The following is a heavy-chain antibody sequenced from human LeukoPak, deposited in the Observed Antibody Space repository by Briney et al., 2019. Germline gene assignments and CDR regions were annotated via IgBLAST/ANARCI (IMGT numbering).Heavy chain of an antibody. CDR1: GFTFSSYS. D-gene: IGHD3-9*01. Sequence: KTGGSLRLSCAASGFTFSSYSMNWVRQAPGKGLEWVSSISSSSSYIHYADSVKGRFTISRDNAKNSLYLQMNSLRAEDTAVYYCARETNYDILTGYYKSDAFDIWGQGTMVTVSS. CDR3: ARETNYDILTGYYKSDAFDI. CDR2: ISSSSSYI. J-gene: IGHJ3*02. V-gene: IGHV3-21*01.